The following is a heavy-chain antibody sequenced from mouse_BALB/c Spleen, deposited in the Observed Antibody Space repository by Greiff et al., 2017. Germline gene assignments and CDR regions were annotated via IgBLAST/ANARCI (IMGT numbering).Heavy chain of an antibody. CDR3: ARHWRYDENFDV. CDR2: ISNGGGST. Sequence: EVKVVESGGGLVQPGGSLKLSCAASGFTFSSYTMSWVRQTPEKRLEWVAYISNGGGSTYYPDTVKGRFTISRDNAKNTLYLQMSSLKSEDTAMYYCARHWRYDENFDVWGAGTTVTVAS. CDR1: GFTFSSYT. J-gene: IGHJ1*01. V-gene: IGHV5-12-2*01. D-gene: IGHD2-14*01.